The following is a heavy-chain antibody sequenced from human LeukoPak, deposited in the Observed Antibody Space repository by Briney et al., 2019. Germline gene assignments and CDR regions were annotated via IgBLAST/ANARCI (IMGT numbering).Heavy chain of an antibody. Sequence: GASVTVSCTASGYSFTTYYMHWVRQAPGQGLERMGWINPNSGGTNYAQKFQGRVTMTRDTSITTAYMELSRLRSDDTAVYYCARDSGIYRDGFDIWGQGTMVTVSS. J-gene: IGHJ3*02. D-gene: IGHD1-26*01. V-gene: IGHV1-2*02. CDR3: ARDSGIYRDGFDI. CDR1: GYSFTTYY. CDR2: INPNSGGT.